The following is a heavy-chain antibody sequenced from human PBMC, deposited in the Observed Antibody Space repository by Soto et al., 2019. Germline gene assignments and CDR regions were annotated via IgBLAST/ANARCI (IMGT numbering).Heavy chain of an antibody. CDR3: ARDPRSITGTTSSEDFQQ. CDR1: GGTFSGYA. Sequence: QAQLMQSGAEVKKPGSSVKVSCRASGGTFSGYAINWVRQAPGQGLEWMGGIIPLLGITDYGQKFQGRITIAADESTGTAYMDLRGLRSEDTAVYYCARDPRSITGTTSSEDFQQRGQGTPVSVSS. V-gene: IGHV1-69*01. CDR2: IIPLLGIT. D-gene: IGHD1-20*01. J-gene: IGHJ1*01.